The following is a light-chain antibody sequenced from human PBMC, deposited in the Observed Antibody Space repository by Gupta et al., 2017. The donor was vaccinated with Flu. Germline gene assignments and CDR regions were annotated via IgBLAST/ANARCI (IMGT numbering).Light chain of an antibody. CDR3: QQSYCSPWT. Sequence: DIQLTQSPSSLSTSVGDSVTITCRESESFDDQLNWYQQKPGKAPKLLIHSASTLHSGVPSRFSGGGSGTEFTLTIRSLQHEDFATYYCQQSYCSPWTFGQGTKVEIK. CDR1: ESFDDQ. V-gene: IGKV1-39*01. CDR2: SAS. J-gene: IGKJ1*01.